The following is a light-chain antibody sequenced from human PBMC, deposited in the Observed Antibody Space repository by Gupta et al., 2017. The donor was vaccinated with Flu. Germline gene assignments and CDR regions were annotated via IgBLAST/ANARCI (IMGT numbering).Light chain of an antibody. CDR3: AAWDDSLNGIYV. CDR1: SSNIGSNT. J-gene: IGLJ1*01. V-gene: IGLV1-44*01. Sequence: QSVLTQPPSASGTPGQRVTISCSGSSSNIGSNTVNWYQQLPGTAPKLLIYSNNQRPSGVPDRFSGSKSSTSASLAISGLQSEDEADYYCAAWDDSLNGIYVFGTGTKVTVL. CDR2: SNN.